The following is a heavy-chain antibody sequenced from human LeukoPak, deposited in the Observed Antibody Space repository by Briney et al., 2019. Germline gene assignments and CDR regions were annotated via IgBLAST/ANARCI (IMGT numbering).Heavy chain of an antibody. CDR3: ARGQGLSSDWLNFDY. V-gene: IGHV4-4*07. D-gene: IGHD6-19*01. J-gene: IGHJ4*02. CDR2: IYARGST. CDR1: GGSISSYW. Sequence: SETLTLTCPVSGGSISSYWWIWIRQPAANGLEWIGRIYARGSTVYTPSLKSRLSMSLDPTKIQFPLKLDSVIAADTAVYYCARGQGLSSDWLNFDYWGQGALVTVST.